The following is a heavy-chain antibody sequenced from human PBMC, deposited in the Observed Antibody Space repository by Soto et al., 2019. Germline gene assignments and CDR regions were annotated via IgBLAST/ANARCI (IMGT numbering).Heavy chain of an antibody. V-gene: IGHV4-59*01. J-gene: IGHJ5*02. Sequence: PSETLSLTCTVSGSSISTYYWSWIRQPPGKGLEWIGYIYYSGSTNYNPSLKSRVTISLDTSKNQFSLKLSSVTAADTAVYYCARDRLANWFDPWGQGTLVTVSS. D-gene: IGHD3-9*01. CDR2: IYYSGST. CDR1: GSSISTYY. CDR3: ARDRLANWFDP.